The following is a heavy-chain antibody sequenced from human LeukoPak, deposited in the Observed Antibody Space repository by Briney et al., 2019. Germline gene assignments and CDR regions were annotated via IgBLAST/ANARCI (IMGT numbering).Heavy chain of an antibody. CDR3: ARRSSGGGLFDY. CDR1: GGSISSSSYY. CDR2: IFYSGNT. V-gene: IGHV4-39*02. D-gene: IGHD6-19*01. J-gene: IGHJ4*02. Sequence: SETLSLTCTVSGGSISSSSYYWGWIRQPPGKGLEWIGSIFYSGNTYYNPSLKSRVTISVDTSKNHFSLKLSSVTSADTAVYYCARRSSGGGLFDYWGQGTLVTVSS.